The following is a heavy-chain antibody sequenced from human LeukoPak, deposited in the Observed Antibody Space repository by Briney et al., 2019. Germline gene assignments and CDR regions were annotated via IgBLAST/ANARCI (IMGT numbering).Heavy chain of an antibody. V-gene: IGHV3-21*01. Sequence: GGSLRLSCAASGFTFSTYSMNWVRQAPGKGLEWVSSISTSSSYIYYADSVKGRFTISRDNAKNSLYLQMNSLRAEDTAVYYCARRDKTAAGFYFDSWGQGTLVTVSS. CDR3: ARRDKTAAGFYFDS. CDR1: GFTFSTYS. J-gene: IGHJ4*02. D-gene: IGHD6-13*01. CDR2: ISTSSSYI.